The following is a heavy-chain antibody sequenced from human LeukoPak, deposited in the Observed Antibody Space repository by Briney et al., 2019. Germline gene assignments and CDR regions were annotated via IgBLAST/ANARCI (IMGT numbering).Heavy chain of an antibody. J-gene: IGHJ4*02. Sequence: GASVKVSCKASGYTFTSYFMHWVRQSPGQGLDWMGMINPSGGSTSYAQKFQGRVTMTRDTSTSTVYMELSSLRSEDTAVYYCARDSADYGDYDYWGQGTLVTVSS. CDR1: GYTFTSYF. CDR3: ARDSADYGDYDY. CDR2: INPSGGST. V-gene: IGHV1-46*01. D-gene: IGHD4-17*01.